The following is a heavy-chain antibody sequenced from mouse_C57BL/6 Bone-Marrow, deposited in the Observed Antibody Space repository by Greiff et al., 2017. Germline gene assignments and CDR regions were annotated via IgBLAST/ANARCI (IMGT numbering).Heavy chain of an antibody. J-gene: IGHJ4*01. CDR1: GFSLTSYG. CDR2: RWGDGST. Sequence: QVQLKESGPGLVAPSQRLSITCTVSGFSLTSYGVSWVRQPPGKGLEWLGVRWGDGSTNYHSALISRLSISKDNSKSQVFLKLNSLQTDDTATYYCAKGGLDAMDYGGQGTSVTVSS. V-gene: IGHV2-3*01. CDR3: AKGGLDAMDY.